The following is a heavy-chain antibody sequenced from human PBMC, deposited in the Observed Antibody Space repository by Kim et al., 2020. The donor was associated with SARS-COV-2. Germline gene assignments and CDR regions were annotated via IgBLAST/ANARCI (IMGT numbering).Heavy chain of an antibody. CDR3: ARPAMVRRYFDY. CDR2: INHSGST. Sequence: SETLSLTCAVYGGSFRGYYWSWIRQPPGKGLEWIGEINHSGSTNYNPSLKSRVTISVDTSKNQFSLKLSSVTAADTAVYYCARPAMVRRYFDYWGQGTLVTVSS. CDR1: GGSFRGYY. D-gene: IGHD3-10*01. J-gene: IGHJ4*02. V-gene: IGHV4-34*01.